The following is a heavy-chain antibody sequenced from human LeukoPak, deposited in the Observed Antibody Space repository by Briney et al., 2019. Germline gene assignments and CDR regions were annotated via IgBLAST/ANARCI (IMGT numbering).Heavy chain of an antibody. CDR2: IRYDGSNK. CDR1: GFTFSSYG. J-gene: IGHJ6*03. D-gene: IGHD4-11*01. CDR3: AKELNYSNYPGYMDV. Sequence: GGSLRLSCAASGFTFSSYGMHWVRQAPGKGLEWVAFIRYDGSNKYYADSVKGRFTISRDNSKNTLYLQMNSLRAEDTAVYYCAKELNYSNYPGYMDVWGKGTTVTVSS. V-gene: IGHV3-30*02.